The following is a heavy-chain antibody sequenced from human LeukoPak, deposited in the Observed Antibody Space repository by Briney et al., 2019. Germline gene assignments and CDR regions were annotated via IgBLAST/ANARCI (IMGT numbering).Heavy chain of an antibody. CDR2: ISASGGST. V-gene: IGHV3-23*01. D-gene: IGHD4-17*01. CDR3: AKGFGSVTVTAHDY. CDR1: GFTFGSYG. J-gene: IGHJ4*02. Sequence: GGSLRLSCAASGFTFGSYGMSWVRQAPGKGLEWVSAISASGGSTYYADSVKGRFAISRENSKKTVFVQMNSLRAEDTAVYYCAKGFGSVTVTAHDYWGQGTLVTVSS.